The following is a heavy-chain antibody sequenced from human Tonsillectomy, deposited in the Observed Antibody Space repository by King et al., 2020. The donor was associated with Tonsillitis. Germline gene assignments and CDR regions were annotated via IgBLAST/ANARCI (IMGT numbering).Heavy chain of an antibody. J-gene: IGHJ4*02. V-gene: IGHV3-74*01. Sequence: DVQLVESGGGLVQPGGSLRLSCAASGFTFSSYWMHWVRQAPGKGLVWVSRINSDGSSTSYADSVKGRFTISRDNAKNTLYLQMNSLRAEDTAVYYCAKTAPYYYDSSGYALGYWGQGTLVTVSS. D-gene: IGHD3-22*01. CDR3: AKTAPYYYDSSGYALGY. CDR1: GFTFSSYW. CDR2: INSDGSST.